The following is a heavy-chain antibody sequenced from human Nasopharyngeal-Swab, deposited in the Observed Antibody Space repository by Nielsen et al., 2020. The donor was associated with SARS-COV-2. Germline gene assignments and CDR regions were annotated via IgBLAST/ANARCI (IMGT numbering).Heavy chain of an antibody. CDR2: ISNDGSNK. CDR1: GFTFSTCA. V-gene: IGHV3-30*18. D-gene: IGHD3-3*01. CDR3: VKCDCGFWSGSGIYLQH. Sequence: GESLKISCAASGFTFSTCAMNWVRQAPGKGLEWVAVISNDGSNKYYADSVKGRFTISRDNSKNTLYLQMSSLRAEDTAVYYCVKCDCGFWSGSGIYLQHWGQGTLVTVSS. J-gene: IGHJ1*01.